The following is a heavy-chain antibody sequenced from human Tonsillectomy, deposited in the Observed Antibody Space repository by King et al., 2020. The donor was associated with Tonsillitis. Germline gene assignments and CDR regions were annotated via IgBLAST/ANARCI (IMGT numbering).Heavy chain of an antibody. CDR3: TRDRAFSCFAY. CDR1: GFTFRSDW. CDR2: INPDGSQK. V-gene: IGHV3-7*04. J-gene: IGHJ4*02. Sequence: VQLVESGGDSVQPGGALRLSCAASGFTFRSDWMDWVRQAPGKGLQWGASINPDGSQKYYVESVKGRFTISRDNAENSLFLHMTGLRTEDTAVYYCTRDRAFSCFAYWGQGTLVTVSS.